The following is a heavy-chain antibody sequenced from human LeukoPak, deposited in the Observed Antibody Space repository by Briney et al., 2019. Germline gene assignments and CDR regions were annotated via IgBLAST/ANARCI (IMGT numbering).Heavy chain of an antibody. CDR1: GFTFSDHY. D-gene: IGHD4-17*01. J-gene: IGHJ4*02. CDR3: ARSSYGAFDY. Sequence: GGSLRLSCAASGFTFSDHYMDWLRQAPGKGLEWVGRTRNKANNHTTESAASVKGRFTISRDDSKNSLYLQMNSLKIQDTAVYYCARSSYGAFDYWGLGTLVTVPS. CDR2: TRNKANNHTT. V-gene: IGHV3-72*01.